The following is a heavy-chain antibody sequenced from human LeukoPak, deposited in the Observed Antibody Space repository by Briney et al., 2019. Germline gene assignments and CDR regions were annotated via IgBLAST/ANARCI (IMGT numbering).Heavy chain of an antibody. Sequence: HPGPSLRLSCAASGFTFTSYGMHWVRQAPGKGLEWVALIWYDGRKEYYADSVKGRFTISRDDSRNTLYLQKNGLRAEDTAVYYCARLGSSWSSYYWGQGTLVTVSS. J-gene: IGHJ4*02. CDR3: ARLGSSWSSYY. CDR2: IWYDGRKE. CDR1: GFTFTSYG. V-gene: IGHV3-33*01. D-gene: IGHD6-13*01.